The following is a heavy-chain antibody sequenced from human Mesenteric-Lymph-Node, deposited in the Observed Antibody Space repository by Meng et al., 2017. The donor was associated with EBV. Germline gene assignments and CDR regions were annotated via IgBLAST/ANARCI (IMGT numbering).Heavy chain of an antibody. V-gene: IGHV4-61*08. CDR3: ARGRRGVQYFDF. D-gene: IGHD1-1*01. CDR2: IHYSGST. Sequence: QLQLQESGSGLVKPSQTLSLTCAVSGGSVSSGGYSWSWIRQPPGKRLEWIGYIHYSGSTNYNPSLKSQITISVDTSKNQLSLRVSHVTAADTAVYYCARGRRGVQYFDFWGQGALVTVSS. CDR1: GGSVSSGGYS. J-gene: IGHJ4*02.